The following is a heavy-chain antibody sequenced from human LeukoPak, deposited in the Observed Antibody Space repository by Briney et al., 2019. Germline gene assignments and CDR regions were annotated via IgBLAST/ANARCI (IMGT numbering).Heavy chain of an antibody. D-gene: IGHD6-19*01. V-gene: IGHV3-7*01. Sequence: GGSLRLSCAASGFTFSSYWMSWVRQAPGKGLEWVANIKQDGSEKYYVDSVKGRFTISRDNAKNSLYLQMNSLRAEDTAVYYCARDSHSSGWYGPRGYWGQGTLVTVSS. CDR1: GFTFSSYW. CDR3: ARDSHSSGWYGPRGY. CDR2: IKQDGSEK. J-gene: IGHJ4*02.